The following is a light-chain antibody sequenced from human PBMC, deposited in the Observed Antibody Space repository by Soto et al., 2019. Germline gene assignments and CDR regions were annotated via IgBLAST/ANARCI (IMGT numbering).Light chain of an antibody. CDR3: AAWDDSLNAVV. J-gene: IGLJ2*01. CDR1: SSNVGRNT. CDR2: SNN. V-gene: IGLV1-44*01. Sequence: QSVLTQPPSASGTPGQRVTISCSRSSSNVGRNTVNWYQQLPGTAPKLLIYSNNQRPSGVPDRFSGSKSGTSASLAICGLQSEDEADYYRAAWDDSLNAVVFGGGTKVTVL.